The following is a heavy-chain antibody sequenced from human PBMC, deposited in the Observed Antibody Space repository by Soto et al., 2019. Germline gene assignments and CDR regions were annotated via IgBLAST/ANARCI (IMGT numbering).Heavy chain of an antibody. CDR2: INHSGRT. Sequence: SETLSLTCAVYGGSFSGYFWTWVRQAPGKGLEWIGEINHSGRTNTNPSLKRRISTSVDTSKNQFSLRLSSVTAADTAFYYCARGPRCINTSCSNDFYHFGLDVWGQGTSVT. V-gene: IGHV4-34*01. J-gene: IGHJ6*02. CDR3: ARGPRCINTSCSNDFYHFGLDV. D-gene: IGHD2-2*01. CDR1: GGSFSGYF.